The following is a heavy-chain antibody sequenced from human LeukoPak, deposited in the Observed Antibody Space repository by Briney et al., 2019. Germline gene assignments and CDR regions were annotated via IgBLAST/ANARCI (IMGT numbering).Heavy chain of an antibody. D-gene: IGHD4-23*01. CDR3: AKDPTTVGDYYYYYMDV. V-gene: IGHV3-30*04. Sequence: GGSLRLSCAASGFTFSSYAMHWVRQAPGKGLEWVAVISYDGSDKYYADSVKGRFTISRNNSKNTLYLQMNSLRAEDTAVYYCAKDPTTVGDYYYYYMDVWGKGTTVTISS. CDR2: ISYDGSDK. CDR1: GFTFSSYA. J-gene: IGHJ6*03.